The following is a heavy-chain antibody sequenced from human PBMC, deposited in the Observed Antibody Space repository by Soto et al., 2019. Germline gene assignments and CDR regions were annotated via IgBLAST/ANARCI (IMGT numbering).Heavy chain of an antibody. CDR2: ISASSGNT. Sequence: QAQLMQSGPEVKNPGASVKVSCKASGYSFNSYGISWVRQAPGKGLEWMGWISASSGNTSYAQDLQGRLTMTTATSTSTAYLELRSLTSDDTAVYYCARETKFYGFWSGYYRFDTWGQGTLVSVSS. J-gene: IGHJ5*02. D-gene: IGHD3-3*01. CDR3: ARETKFYGFWSGYYRFDT. V-gene: IGHV1-18*01. CDR1: GYSFNSYG.